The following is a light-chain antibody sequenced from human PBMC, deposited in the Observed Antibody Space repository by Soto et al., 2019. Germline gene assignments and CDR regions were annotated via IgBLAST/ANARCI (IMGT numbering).Light chain of an antibody. CDR1: QSISSW. Sequence: DIQMTQSPSTLSASVGDRVTITCRASQSISSWLVWYQQKPGKAPKVLIYKASNLESGVPSRFSGSGCGTEFTLTISSLQPDDFATYCFQQYSGHWTFGQGTKVEIK. CDR3: QQYSGHWT. V-gene: IGKV1-5*03. CDR2: KAS. J-gene: IGKJ1*01.